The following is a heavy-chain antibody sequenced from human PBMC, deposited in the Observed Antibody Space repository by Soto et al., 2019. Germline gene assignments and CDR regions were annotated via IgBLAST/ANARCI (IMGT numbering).Heavy chain of an antibody. CDR3: ARDPSNANYYGSSGYLDY. V-gene: IGHV3-21*01. CDR2: IMSSRNHI. D-gene: IGHD3-22*01. Sequence: PGGSLRLSCAASGFTFSSYSMNWVRQAPGKGLEWVSSIMSSRNHIYYADSEQGRYTIARDNDKNSLYLQKNSLRAEDTAVYYCARDPSNANYYGSSGYLDYWGQGTLVTVSS. J-gene: IGHJ4*02. CDR1: GFTFSSYS.